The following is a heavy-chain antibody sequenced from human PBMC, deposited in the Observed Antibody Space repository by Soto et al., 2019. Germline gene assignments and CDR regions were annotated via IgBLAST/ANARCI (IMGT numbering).Heavy chain of an antibody. Sequence: EVQLVESGGGLVQPGGSLKLSCAVSGFTFSGSAMHWVRQASGKGLEWVGRIRSKSNSYATAYAASVKGRFTISRDDSKTTAYLQMSGRKTEDTAVYYCTRGRGAYVRDYWGQGTLVTVSS. CDR1: GFTFSGSA. V-gene: IGHV3-73*01. CDR2: IRSKSNSYAT. J-gene: IGHJ4*02. D-gene: IGHD4-17*01. CDR3: TRGRGAYVRDY.